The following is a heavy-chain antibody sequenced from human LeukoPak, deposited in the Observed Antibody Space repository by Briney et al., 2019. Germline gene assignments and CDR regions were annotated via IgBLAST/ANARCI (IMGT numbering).Heavy chain of an antibody. V-gene: IGHV3-23*01. CDR2: ISGSGGST. J-gene: IGHJ4*02. CDR1: GFTFSSYA. CDR3: AKARVATRIIVVVPAAVDY. D-gene: IGHD2-2*01. Sequence: GGSLRLSCATSGFTFSSYAMSWVRRAPGKGLEWVSAISGSGGSTYYADSVKGRFTISRDNSKNTLYLQMNSLRAEDTAVYYCAKARVATRIIVVVPAAVDYWGQGTLVTVSS.